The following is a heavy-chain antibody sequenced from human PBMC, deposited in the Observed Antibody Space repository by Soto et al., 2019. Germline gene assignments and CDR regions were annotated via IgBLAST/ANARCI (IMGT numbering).Heavy chain of an antibody. CDR2: SSAYNGNT. J-gene: IGHJ4*02. Sequence: QVQLVQSGAEVKKPGASVKVSCKASGYTFTSYGISWVRQAPGQGLEWMGWSSAYNGNTHYAQKLQGRVTMTTDTSTSTAYMELRSLRSDDTAVYYCAREVVVVVAATTEGATRTFDYWGQGTMVTVSS. D-gene: IGHD2-15*01. CDR1: GYTFTSYG. V-gene: IGHV1-18*01. CDR3: AREVVVVVAATTEGATRTFDY.